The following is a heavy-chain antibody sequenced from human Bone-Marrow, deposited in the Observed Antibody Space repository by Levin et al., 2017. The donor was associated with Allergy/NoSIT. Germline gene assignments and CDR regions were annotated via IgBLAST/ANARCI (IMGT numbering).Heavy chain of an antibody. J-gene: IGHJ5*02. V-gene: IGHV3-23*01. CDR1: GFTFSSYA. Sequence: GGSLRLSCAASGFTFSSYAMSWVRQAPGKGLEWVSAISGSGGSTYYADSVKGRFTISRDNSKNTLYLQMNSLRAEDTAVYYCAKDPLRVLEWLGPNWFDPWGQGTLVTVSS. CDR2: ISGSGGST. CDR3: AKDPLRVLEWLGPNWFDP. D-gene: IGHD3-3*01.